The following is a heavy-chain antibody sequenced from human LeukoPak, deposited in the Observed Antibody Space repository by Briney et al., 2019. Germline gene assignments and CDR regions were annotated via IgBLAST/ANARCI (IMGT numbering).Heavy chain of an antibody. CDR1: GFNFANHA. V-gene: IGHV3-23*01. CDR3: VREDTPATANY. CDR2: ISGGGDIT. Sequence: GGSLRLSCAASGFNFANHAMSWVRQTPGKGLEWVSAISGGGDITYYADSVRGRFTISRDNSKDTLFLQMRSLRPGDTAVYYCVREDTPATANYWGQGTLVTISS. D-gene: IGHD2-21*02. J-gene: IGHJ4*02.